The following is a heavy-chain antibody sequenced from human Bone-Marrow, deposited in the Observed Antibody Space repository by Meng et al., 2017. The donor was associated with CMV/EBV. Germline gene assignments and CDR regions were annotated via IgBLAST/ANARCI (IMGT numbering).Heavy chain of an antibody. Sequence: SVKVSCKASGGTFSSYAISRVRQAPGQGLEWMGGIIPIFGTANYAQKFQGRVTITTDESTSTAYMELSRLRSDDTAVYYCAAGDVDTAMDVWGQGTTVTVSS. D-gene: IGHD5-18*01. J-gene: IGHJ6*02. V-gene: IGHV1-69*05. CDR2: IIPIFGTA. CDR1: GGTFSSYA. CDR3: AAGDVDTAMDV.